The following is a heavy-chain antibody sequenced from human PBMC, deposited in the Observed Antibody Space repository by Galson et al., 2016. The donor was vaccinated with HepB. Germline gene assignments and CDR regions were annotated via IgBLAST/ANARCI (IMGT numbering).Heavy chain of an antibody. CDR2: ISSRSSYI. D-gene: IGHD1-26*01. V-gene: IGHV3-21*01. CDR3: AREKRGSSDAFYI. CDR1: GFTFSSYS. J-gene: IGHJ3*02. Sequence: SLRLSCAASGFTFSSYSMNWVRQAPGKGLEWVSSISSRSSYIYYADSVKGRFTISRDNGKNSLYLQMNSLRAEDTAVYHCAREKRGSSDAFYIWGQGTMVTVSS.